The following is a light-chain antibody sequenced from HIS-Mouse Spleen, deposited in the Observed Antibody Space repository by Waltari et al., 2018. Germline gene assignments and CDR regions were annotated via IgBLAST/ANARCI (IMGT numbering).Light chain of an antibody. CDR3: AAWDDSLSGPV. CDR1: SSNIGSNS. CDR2: RNN. V-gene: IGLV1-47*01. Sequence: QSLLTQPPSASGTPRRRVTSPCSASSSNIGSNSVYWYQQLPGTAPKLLIYRNNQRPSGVPDRFSGSKSGTSASLAISGLRSEDEADYYCAAWDDSLSGPVFGGGTKLTVL. J-gene: IGLJ3*02.